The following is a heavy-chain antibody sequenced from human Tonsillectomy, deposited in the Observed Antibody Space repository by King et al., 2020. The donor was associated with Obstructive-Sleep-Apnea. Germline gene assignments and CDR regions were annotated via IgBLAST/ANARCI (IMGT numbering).Heavy chain of an antibody. D-gene: IGHD2-15*01. V-gene: IGHV4-39*07. J-gene: IGHJ4*02. Sequence: QLQESGPGLVKPSETLSLTCNVSGGSITDTDYYWGWIRQSPGKGLEWIGSIYFSGNTYYNPSLKSRATMSVETSTNQFSLRLTSVTAADTAVYYCVRVEVFNGNLLPADFASWGQGSLVTVSS. CDR2: IYFSGNT. CDR3: VRVEVFNGNLLPADFAS. CDR1: GGSITDTDYY.